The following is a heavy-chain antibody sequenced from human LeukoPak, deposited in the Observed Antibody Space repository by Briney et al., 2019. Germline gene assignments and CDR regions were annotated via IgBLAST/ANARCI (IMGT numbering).Heavy chain of an antibody. CDR1: GFTFSSYG. CDR3: AKDAPPAAIYGGYFDY. CDR2: IRYDGSNK. V-gene: IGHV3-30*02. J-gene: IGHJ4*02. D-gene: IGHD2-2*02. Sequence: GRSLSLSCAASGFTFSSYGMHWVRQAPGKGLEWVAVIRYDGSNKYYADSVKGRFTISRDNSKNTLYLQMNSLRAEDTAVYYCAKDAPPAAIYGGYFDYWGQGTLVTVSS.